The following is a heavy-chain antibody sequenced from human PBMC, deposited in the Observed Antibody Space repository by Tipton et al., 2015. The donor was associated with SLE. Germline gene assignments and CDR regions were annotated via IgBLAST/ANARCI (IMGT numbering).Heavy chain of an antibody. CDR2: VFYTGTT. CDR3: ARRAYGDYGFDY. V-gene: IGHV4-39*07. CDR1: GDSISSDIHY. Sequence: TLSLTCTVSGDSISSDIHYWGWIRQPPGKGLEWIGSVFYTGTTSYNSSVKSRVAISIDTSKNHFSLRLTSVTAADTAVYYCARRAYGDYGFDYWGQGTPVTVSS. D-gene: IGHD4-17*01. J-gene: IGHJ4*02.